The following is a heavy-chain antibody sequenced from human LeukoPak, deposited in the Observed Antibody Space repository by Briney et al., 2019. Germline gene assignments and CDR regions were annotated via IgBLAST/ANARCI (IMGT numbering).Heavy chain of an antibody. D-gene: IGHD1-1*01. CDR3: ARGDDFSGDH. CDR1: GFTFSNFW. V-gene: IGHV3-7*04. J-gene: IGHJ4*02. CDR2: THPEGNEK. Sequence: GRSLRLSCAVSGFTFSNFWMTWVRQAPGRGLEWVANTHPEGNEKYHVESVKGRFTISRDNVKNLLFLQMNGLRVEDTAVYYCARGDDFSGDHWGQGTLVTVSS.